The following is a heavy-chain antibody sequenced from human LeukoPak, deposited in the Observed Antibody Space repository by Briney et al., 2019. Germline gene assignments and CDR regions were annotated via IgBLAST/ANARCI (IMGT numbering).Heavy chain of an antibody. CDR3: GVPAAITPIDY. CDR2: ISGSGGST. Sequence: GGSLGLSCAASGFTFSSYAMSWVRQAPGKGLEWVSAISGSGGSTYYADSVKGRFTISRDNSKNTLYLQMNSLRAEDTAVYYCGVPAAITPIDYWGQGTLVTVSS. J-gene: IGHJ4*02. V-gene: IGHV3-23*01. CDR1: GFTFSSYA. D-gene: IGHD2-2*01.